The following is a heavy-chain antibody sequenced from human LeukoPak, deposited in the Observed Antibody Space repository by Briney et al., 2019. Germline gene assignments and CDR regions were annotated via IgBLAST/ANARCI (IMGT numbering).Heavy chain of an antibody. CDR3: AREICGGDCNNWFDP. V-gene: IGHV4-59*01. D-gene: IGHD2-21*02. CDR2: IYYSGST. Sequence: PSDTLNLSCNASGYTITSYYRSWVRQPPGQGLEWIGYIYYSGSTNYNPSLKNRVTISVDTSKNQFSLKLSSVTAADTAVYYCAREICGGDCNNWFDPWGQGTLVTVSS. CDR1: GYTITSYY. J-gene: IGHJ5*02.